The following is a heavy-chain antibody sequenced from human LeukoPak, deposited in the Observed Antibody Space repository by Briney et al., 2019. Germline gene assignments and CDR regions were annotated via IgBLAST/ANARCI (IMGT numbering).Heavy chain of an antibody. J-gene: IGHJ1*01. CDR3: ARSSGPREYFQH. V-gene: IGHV4-34*01. D-gene: IGHD6-25*01. CDR2: INHSGST. CDR1: GGSFSGYY. Sequence: SETLSLACAVYGGSFSGYYWSWIRQPPGNGLEWIGEINHSGSTNYNPSLKSRVTISVDTSKNQFSLKLSSVAAADTAVYYCARSSGPREYFQHWGQGTLVTVSS.